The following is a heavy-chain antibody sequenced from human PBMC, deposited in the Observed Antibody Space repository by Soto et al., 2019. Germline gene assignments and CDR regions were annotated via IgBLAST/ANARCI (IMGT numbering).Heavy chain of an antibody. Sequence: GGSLRLSCAASGFTFSSYAMSWVRQAPGKGLEWVSAISGSGGSTYYADSVKGRFTISRDNSKNTLYLQMDSLRAEDTAVYYCAKDRGIHYDFLWVDYMDVWGKGTTVTVSS. CDR2: ISGSGGST. CDR3: AKDRGIHYDFLWVDYMDV. V-gene: IGHV3-23*01. D-gene: IGHD3-3*01. CDR1: GFTFSSYA. J-gene: IGHJ6*03.